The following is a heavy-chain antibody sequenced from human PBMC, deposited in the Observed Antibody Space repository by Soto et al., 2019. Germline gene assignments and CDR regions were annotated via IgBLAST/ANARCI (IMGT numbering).Heavy chain of an antibody. CDR2: ISWNSATI. V-gene: IGHV3-9*01. Sequence: EVQLVESGGALVQPGRSLRLSCVASGFTFVDYGMHWVRQVPGNGLEWVSGISWNSATIDYADSVKGRFTISRDNAKNSIYLQMRSLKTEDTALYYCAKGQIVVVPVGLFDSWGQCTLVTVSS. CDR1: GFTFVDYG. CDR3: AKGQIVVVPVGLFDS. D-gene: IGHD1-26*01. J-gene: IGHJ5*01.